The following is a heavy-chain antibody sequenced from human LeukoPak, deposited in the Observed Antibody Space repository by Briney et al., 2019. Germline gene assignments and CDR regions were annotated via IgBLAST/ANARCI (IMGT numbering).Heavy chain of an antibody. CDR1: EFSVGSNY. V-gene: IGHV4-34*01. CDR3: ARGYGDYANKYYYYYYMDV. D-gene: IGHD4-17*01. Sequence: PGGSLRLSCAASEFSVGSNYMTWVRQAPGKGLEWIGEINHSGSTNYNPSLKSRVTISVDTSKNQFSLKLSSVTAADTAVYYCARGYGDYANKYYYYYYMDVWGKGTTVTVSS. CDR2: INHSGST. J-gene: IGHJ6*03.